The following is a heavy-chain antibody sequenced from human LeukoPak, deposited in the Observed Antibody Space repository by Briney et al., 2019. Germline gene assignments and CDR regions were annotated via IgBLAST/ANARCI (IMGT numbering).Heavy chain of an antibody. V-gene: IGHV3-21*01. CDR2: ISSSSSYI. Sequence: GGSLRLSCAASGFTFSSYSMNWVRQAPGKGLEWVSSISSSSSYIYYADSVKGRFTISRDNAKNSLYRQMNSLRAEDTAVYYCARDMAGYCSSTSCLVQHWGQGTLVTVSS. J-gene: IGHJ1*01. D-gene: IGHD2-2*01. CDR3: ARDMAGYCSSTSCLVQH. CDR1: GFTFSSYS.